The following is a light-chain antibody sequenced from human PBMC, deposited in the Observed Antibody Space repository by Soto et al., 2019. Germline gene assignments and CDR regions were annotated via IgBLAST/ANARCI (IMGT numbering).Light chain of an antibody. CDR3: QHYNSYSEA. J-gene: IGKJ1*01. Sequence: DIQMTQSPSTLSASVGDRVTITCRASQNINNWLAWYQQKAGKAPKLLIYDGSSLESGVPSRFSGSGSGTEFTLTISSLQPDDFATYYCQHYNSYSEAFGQGTKVELK. V-gene: IGKV1-5*01. CDR2: DGS. CDR1: QNINNW.